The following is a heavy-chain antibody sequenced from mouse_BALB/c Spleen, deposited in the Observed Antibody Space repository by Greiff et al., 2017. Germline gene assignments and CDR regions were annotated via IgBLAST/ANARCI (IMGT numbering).Heavy chain of an antibody. CDR2: IRNKANGYTT. V-gene: IGHV7-3*02. D-gene: IGHD1-1*01. CDR1: GFTFTDYY. CDR3: ARDFSPYYYGSSPWFAY. Sequence: EVQLVESGGGLVQPGGSLRLSCATSGFTFTDYYMSWVRQPPGKALEWLGFIRNKANGYTTEYSASVKGRFTISRDNSQSILYLQMNTLRAEDSATYYCARDFSPYYYGSSPWFAYWGQGTLVTVSA. J-gene: IGHJ3*01.